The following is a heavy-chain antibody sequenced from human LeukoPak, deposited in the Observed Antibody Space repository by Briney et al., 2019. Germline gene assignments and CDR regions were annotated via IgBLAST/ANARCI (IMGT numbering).Heavy chain of an antibody. J-gene: IGHJ3*02. Sequence: PSETLSLTCTVSGGSISSYYWSWIRQPPGKGLEWIGYIYYSGSTNYNPSLKSRVTISADTSKNQFSLKLSSVTAADTAVYYCARDKPGYSYGSYAFDIWGQGTMVTVSS. D-gene: IGHD5-18*01. CDR1: GGSISSYY. CDR2: IYYSGST. CDR3: ARDKPGYSYGSYAFDI. V-gene: IGHV4-59*01.